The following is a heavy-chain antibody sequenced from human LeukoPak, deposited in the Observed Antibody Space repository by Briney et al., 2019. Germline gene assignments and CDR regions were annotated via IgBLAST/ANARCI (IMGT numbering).Heavy chain of an antibody. D-gene: IGHD2-2*01. CDR2: INQGGSEK. Sequence: GGSLRLSCAASGFILSNYWMNWVRQGPGEGLEWVANINQGGSEKYYVDSVKGRFTVSRDNAKNSLDLQMNSLRVEDTAIYYCARLVVPPGNRGWYYEHWGQGTLVTVSA. J-gene: IGHJ4*02. CDR3: ARLVVPPGNRGWYYEH. CDR1: GFILSNYW. V-gene: IGHV3-7*03.